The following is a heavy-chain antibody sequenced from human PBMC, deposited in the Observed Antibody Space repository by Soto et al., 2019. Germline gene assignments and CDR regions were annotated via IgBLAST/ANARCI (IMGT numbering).Heavy chain of an antibody. CDR3: ARVLATHWDY. CDR1: GFTFSRYA. Sequence: QVQLVESGGGVVQPGRSLRLSCAASGFTFSRYAMHWVRQAPGKGLEWVAVISYDGSKKYYADSVKGRFTISRDNSKNTLYLQMNSLRTEDTAVYYCARVLATHWDYWGQGTLVTVSS. CDR2: ISYDGSKK. D-gene: IGHD6-6*01. J-gene: IGHJ4*02. V-gene: IGHV3-30-3*01.